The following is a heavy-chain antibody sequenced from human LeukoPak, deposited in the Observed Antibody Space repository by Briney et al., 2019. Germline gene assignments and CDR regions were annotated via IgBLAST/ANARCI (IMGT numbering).Heavy chain of an antibody. CDR1: GASISDYY. CDR2: IYATET. D-gene: IGHD5-24*01. CDR3: ARHQRLLQRDY. Sequence: PSETLSLTCNVSGASISDYYWSWIRQSAGKGLEWIGRIYATETDFNPSLKSRLTMSIDTSKNQFSLKLRSVTAADTGVYYCARHQRLLQRDYWCQGTLV. J-gene: IGHJ4*02. V-gene: IGHV4-4*07.